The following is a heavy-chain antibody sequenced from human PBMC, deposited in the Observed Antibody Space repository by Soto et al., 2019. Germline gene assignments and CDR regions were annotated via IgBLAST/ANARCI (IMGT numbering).Heavy chain of an antibody. J-gene: IGHJ5*02. D-gene: IGHD2-21*02. Sequence: SETLSLTCGVSSGSISSGNWWSWVRQSPGMGLEWIGEIYHSGSTNYNPSLNGRATISVDKSKNQFFLKLTSVTAADTAIYYCARALAVVTRDGKLNWFDPWGQGTLVTVSS. V-gene: IGHV4-4*02. CDR1: SGSISSGNW. CDR2: IYHSGST. CDR3: ARALAVVTRDGKLNWFDP.